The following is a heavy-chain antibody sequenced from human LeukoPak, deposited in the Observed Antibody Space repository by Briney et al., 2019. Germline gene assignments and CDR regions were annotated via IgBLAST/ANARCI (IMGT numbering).Heavy chain of an antibody. CDR2: ISYGGNNQ. CDR1: GFTFNRYA. Sequence: GGSLRLSCGASGFTFNRYAMNWVRQAPGQGLEWVAIISYGGNNQYYAESVKGRFTISRDNTKDTVYLQMNNLRPEDTAVYYCARAPDSSGYYSYFDYWGQGALVTVSS. V-gene: IGHV3-30*14. D-gene: IGHD3-22*01. CDR3: ARAPDSSGYYSYFDY. J-gene: IGHJ4*02.